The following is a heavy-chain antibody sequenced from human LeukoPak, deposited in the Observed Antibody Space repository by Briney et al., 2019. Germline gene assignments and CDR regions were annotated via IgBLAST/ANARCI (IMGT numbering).Heavy chain of an antibody. V-gene: IGHV3-23*01. CDR2: ISGSGVTT. J-gene: IGHJ5*02. CDR3: TKEGLGSGTFSAWFDP. D-gene: IGHD3-10*01. CDR1: GFPFTSYA. Sequence: GGFLRLSCAASGFPFTSYAMTWVRQAPGKGLEWVSAISGSGVTTYFADSVKGRFTISRDNSKNTLYLQMNSLRVEDTAVYYCTKEGLGSGTFSAWFDPWGQGTLVTVSS.